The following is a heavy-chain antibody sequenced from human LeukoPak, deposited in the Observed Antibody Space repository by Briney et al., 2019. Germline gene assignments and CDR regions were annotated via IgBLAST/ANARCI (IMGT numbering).Heavy chain of an antibody. V-gene: IGHV3-53*01. J-gene: IGHJ6*02. CDR2: IYSGGTT. Sequence: GGSLRLSCEVSGFPVRSRYMTWVRQPPGKGLECVAVIYSGGTTYHIDSVKGRFTISRDNSKDMVFLQMNSLRAEDTAIYYCVKDRPCGTCMPMDAWGQGTTV. CDR1: GFPVRSRY. D-gene: IGHD2-2*01. CDR3: VKDRPCGTCMPMDA.